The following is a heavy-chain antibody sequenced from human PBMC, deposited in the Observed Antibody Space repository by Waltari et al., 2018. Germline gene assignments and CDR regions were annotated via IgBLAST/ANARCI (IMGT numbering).Heavy chain of an antibody. V-gene: IGHV6-1*01. CDR2: TYYRSKWYN. D-gene: IGHD6-6*01. CDR3: ARDGQPKSPQYSSSSGGGFDI. Sequence: QVQLQQSGPGLVKPSQTLSLTCAISGDSVSRNSAAWHWIRQSPSRGLAWLGRTYYRSKWYNDYAATVKSRITINPDTSKTQFSLQMNSVTPEDTAVYYCARDGQPKSPQYSSSSGGGFDIWGQGTMVTVSS. J-gene: IGHJ3*02. CDR1: GDSVSRNSAA.